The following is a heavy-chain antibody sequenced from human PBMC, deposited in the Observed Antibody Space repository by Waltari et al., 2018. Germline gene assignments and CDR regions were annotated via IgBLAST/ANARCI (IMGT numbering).Heavy chain of an antibody. CDR3: ARDWVVTGTPAWFDP. V-gene: IGHV1-69*04. J-gene: IGHJ5*02. Sequence: QVQLVQSGAEVKKPGSSVKVSCKASGGTFSSYAISWVRQAPGEGLEWMGRIIPITGIANYAPKFQGRVTITADKSTSTAYMDLSSLRSEDTAVYYCARDWVVTGTPAWFDPWGQGTLVTVSS. CDR1: GGTFSSYA. CDR2: IIPITGIA. D-gene: IGHD1-20*01.